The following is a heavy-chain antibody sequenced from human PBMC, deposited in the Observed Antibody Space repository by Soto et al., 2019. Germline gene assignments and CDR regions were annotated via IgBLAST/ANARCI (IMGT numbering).Heavy chain of an antibody. D-gene: IGHD3-9*01. CDR2: ITGSGGST. V-gene: IGHV3-23*01. CDR3: AKDYSDFLTAFYGPLNIYYYSGMDV. Sequence: HPGGSLRLSCAASGFTFSSYAMSWVRQAPGKGLEWVSSITGSGGSTYNADSVKGRFTISRDNSENTLYLQMNSLRAEDTAVYYFAKDYSDFLTAFYGPLNIYYYSGMDVWGQGTTVTVSS. J-gene: IGHJ6*02. CDR1: GFTFSSYA.